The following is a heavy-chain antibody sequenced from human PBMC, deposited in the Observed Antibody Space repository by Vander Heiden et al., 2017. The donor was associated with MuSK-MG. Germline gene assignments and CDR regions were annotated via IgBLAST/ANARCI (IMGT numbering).Heavy chain of an antibody. Sequence: QVQLVESGGGVVQAGRSLRLSCAASGFTFSSYAMHWVRQAPGKGLEWVAVISYDGSNKYYADSVKGRFTISRDNSKNTLYLQMNSLRAEDTAVYYCARTRGDYGDYNYWYFDLWGRGTLVTVSS. CDR2: ISYDGSNK. D-gene: IGHD4-17*01. CDR3: ARTRGDYGDYNYWYFDL. V-gene: IGHV3-30*04. J-gene: IGHJ2*01. CDR1: GFTFSSYA.